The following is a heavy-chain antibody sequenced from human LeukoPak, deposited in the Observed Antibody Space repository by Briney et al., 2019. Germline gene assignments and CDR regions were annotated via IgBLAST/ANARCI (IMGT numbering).Heavy chain of an antibody. CDR2: IYPGDSDT. Sequence: GESLKISCKGSGYSFTSYWIGRVRQMPGEGLEWMGIIYPGDSDTRYSPSFQGQVTISVDKSISTAYLQWSSLKASDTAMYYCARQGDGSSWYYWFDPWGQGTLVTVSS. J-gene: IGHJ5*02. D-gene: IGHD6-13*01. V-gene: IGHV5-51*01. CDR1: GYSFTSYW. CDR3: ARQGDGSSWYYWFDP.